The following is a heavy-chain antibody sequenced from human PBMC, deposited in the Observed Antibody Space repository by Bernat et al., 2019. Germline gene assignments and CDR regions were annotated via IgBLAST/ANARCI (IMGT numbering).Heavy chain of an antibody. CDR2: VSSDGHTK. CDR1: GFSFSTYG. V-gene: IGHV3-30*18. Sequence: QVQLVESGGGVVQPGRSLRLSCAASGFSFSTYGIQWVRQAPGKGLEWVAVVSSDGHTKIYVDSVKGRFAISRDNSKNTLYLQMNSLRVEETAVYYCVKEGHSRGYGAYFDSWGQGALVTVSS. D-gene: IGHD6-25*01. CDR3: VKEGHSRGYGAYFDS. J-gene: IGHJ4*02.